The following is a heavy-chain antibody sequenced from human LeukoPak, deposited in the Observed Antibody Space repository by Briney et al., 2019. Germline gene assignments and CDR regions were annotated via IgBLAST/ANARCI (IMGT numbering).Heavy chain of an antibody. CDR3: ARGRYYDSSGYPWAFDI. J-gene: IGHJ3*02. V-gene: IGHV1-69*13. D-gene: IGHD3-22*01. CDR2: IIPIFGTA. Sequence: GASVKVSCKASGGTFSSYAISWVRQAPGQGLEWMGGIIPIFGTANYAQKFQGRVTITADESTSTAYMELSSLRSEDTAVYYCARGRYYDSSGYPWAFDIWGQGTMVTVSS. CDR1: GGTFSSYA.